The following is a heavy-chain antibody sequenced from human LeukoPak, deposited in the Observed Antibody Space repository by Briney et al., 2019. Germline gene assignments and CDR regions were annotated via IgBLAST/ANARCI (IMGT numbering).Heavy chain of an antibody. Sequence: GASVKVSCKASGYTFTNYDVNWVRQATGQGLEWMGWMNPISGNTGYPQKFQGRVTITRNTSISTAYMELSSLRSEDTAVYYCARGRLYSNYYYYYMDVWGKGTTVTVSS. CDR3: ARGRLYSNYYYYYMDV. D-gene: IGHD4-11*01. V-gene: IGHV1-8*03. CDR1: GYTFTNYD. J-gene: IGHJ6*03. CDR2: MNPISGNT.